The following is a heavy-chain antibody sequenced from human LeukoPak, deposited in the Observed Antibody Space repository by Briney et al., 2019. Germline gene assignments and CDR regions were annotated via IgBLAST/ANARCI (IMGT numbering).Heavy chain of an antibody. Sequence: QTLALTCAISGDSVSSNSAAWNWIRQSPSRGLEWLGRTYYRSKWYNDYAVSVKSRITINPDTSKNQFSLQLNSVTPEDTAVYYCARSARNYYDSSEYYFDYWGQGTLVTVSS. CDR2: TYYRSKWYN. CDR1: GDSVSSNSAA. J-gene: IGHJ4*02. CDR3: ARSARNYYDSSEYYFDY. D-gene: IGHD3-22*01. V-gene: IGHV6-1*01.